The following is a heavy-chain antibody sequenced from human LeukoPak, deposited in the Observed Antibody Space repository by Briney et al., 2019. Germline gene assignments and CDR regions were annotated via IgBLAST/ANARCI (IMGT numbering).Heavy chain of an antibody. J-gene: IGHJ4*02. V-gene: IGHV3-33*01. CDR3: ARAFDY. CDR2: IWYDGSNK. Sequence: GRSLRLSCAAAGFTFSSYGMHLVRQAPGRGLEWVAVIWYDGSNKYYADAVRGRFTISRDNSKNTLYLQMNSLRAEDTAVYYCARAFDYWGQGTLVIVSS. CDR1: GFTFSSYG.